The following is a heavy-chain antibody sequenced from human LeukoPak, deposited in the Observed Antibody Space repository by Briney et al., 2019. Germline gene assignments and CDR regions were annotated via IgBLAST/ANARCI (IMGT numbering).Heavy chain of an antibody. CDR1: GFNLSTFA. D-gene: IGHD2/OR15-2a*01. Sequence: GGSLRLSCKASGFNLSTFAMSWVRRAPGKGLELVSALSSSGSRTYYAESVKGRFTISRDTSMNTVFLQMNSLRGDDTAIYYCAKNKGQLVPNYCMNVWGKGTTVTVS. V-gene: IGHV3-23*01. J-gene: IGHJ6*03. CDR2: LSSSGSRT. CDR3: AKNKGQLVPNYCMNV.